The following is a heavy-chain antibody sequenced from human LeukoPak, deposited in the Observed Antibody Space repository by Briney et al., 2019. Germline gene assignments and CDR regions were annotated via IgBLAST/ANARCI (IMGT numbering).Heavy chain of an antibody. Sequence: GGSLRLSCAASGFTVSSNYMSWVRQAPGKGLEWVSVIYSDGRTYYADSVKGRFTISRDNAKNSLYLQMNSLRADDTALYYCARVGEDVEMTPIPLDYWGQGTLVTVSS. CDR1: GFTVSSNY. V-gene: IGHV3-53*01. CDR2: IYSDGRT. D-gene: IGHD5-24*01. J-gene: IGHJ4*02. CDR3: ARVGEDVEMTPIPLDY.